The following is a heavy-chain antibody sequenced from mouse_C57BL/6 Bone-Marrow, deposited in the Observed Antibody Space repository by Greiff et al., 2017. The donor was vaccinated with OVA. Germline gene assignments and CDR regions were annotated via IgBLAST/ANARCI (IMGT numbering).Heavy chain of an antibody. CDR2: IHPNSGRT. D-gene: IGHD1-1*01. V-gene: IGHV1-64*01. CDR3: ARVPYYYGSSPWYFDD. Sequence: QVQLQQPGAELVKPGASVKLSCKASGYTFTSYWMHWVKQRPGQGLAWIGMIHPNSGRTNYNEKFKSKATLTVDKSSSTASMQLSRLTSEGSAVYYCARVPYYYGSSPWYFDDWGQGTTLTVSS. J-gene: IGHJ2*01. CDR1: GYTFTSYW.